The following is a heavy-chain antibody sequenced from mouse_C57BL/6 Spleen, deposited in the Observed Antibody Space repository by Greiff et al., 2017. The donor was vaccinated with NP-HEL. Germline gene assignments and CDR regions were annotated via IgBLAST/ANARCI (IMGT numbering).Heavy chain of an antibody. CDR3: ARRGDWGYLDY. V-gene: IGHV1-80*01. J-gene: IGHJ2*01. D-gene: IGHD4-1*01. Sequence: VQLQQSGAELVKPGASVKISCKASGYAFSSYWMNWVKQRPGKGLAWIGQIYPGDGDPNYNGKFKGKATLTADKSSSTAYMQLSSLTSEDSAVYFCARRGDWGYLDYWGQGTTLTVSS. CDR2: IYPGDGDP. CDR1: GYAFSSYW.